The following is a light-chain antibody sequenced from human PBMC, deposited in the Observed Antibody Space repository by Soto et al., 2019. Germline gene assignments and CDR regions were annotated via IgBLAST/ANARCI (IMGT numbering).Light chain of an antibody. J-gene: IGLJ1*01. CDR2: EVS. V-gene: IGLV2-14*01. CDR1: SSDVGGYNS. Sequence: QSALTQPRSVSGSPGQSITISCTGTSSDVGGYNSVSWYQQHPGKAPKLMIYEVSNRPSGVSNRFSGSKSGNTASLTISGLQAEDEADYYCNSYTTSSTLLYVFGTGTKLTVL. CDR3: NSYTTSSTLLYV.